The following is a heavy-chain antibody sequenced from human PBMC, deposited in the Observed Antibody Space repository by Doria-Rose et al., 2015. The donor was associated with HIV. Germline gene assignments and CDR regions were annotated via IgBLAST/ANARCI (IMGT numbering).Heavy chain of an antibody. V-gene: IGHV1-46*01. Sequence: RQAPGQGLEWMGIINPRGGSTSYAQKFQGRVTMTRDTSTSTVYMELRSLRSEDTAMYYCAREAGTADWFDPGGQGTLVIVSS. D-gene: IGHD2-21*02. J-gene: IGHJ5*02. CDR2: INPRGGST. CDR3: AREAGTADWFDP.